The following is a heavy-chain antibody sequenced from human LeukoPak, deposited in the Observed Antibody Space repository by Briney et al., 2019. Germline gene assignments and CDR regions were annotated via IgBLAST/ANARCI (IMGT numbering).Heavy chain of an antibody. V-gene: IGHV3-48*01. Sequence: QTGGSLRLSCAASGFTFSTYSVNWVRQAPGKGLEWISHIDSSSSTISYADSVKGRFTISRDNAKNSLYLQMNSLGAEDTAVYYCARGRYYYYMDVWGKGTTVTVSS. CDR3: ARGRYYYYMDV. CDR2: IDSSSSTI. CDR1: GFTFSTYS. J-gene: IGHJ6*03.